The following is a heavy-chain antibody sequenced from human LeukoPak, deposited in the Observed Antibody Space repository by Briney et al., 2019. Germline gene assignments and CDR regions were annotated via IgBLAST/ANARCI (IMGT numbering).Heavy chain of an antibody. CDR1: GFTVSSNY. J-gene: IGHJ4*02. V-gene: IGHV3-66*01. Sequence: QSGGSLRLSCAASGFTVSSNYMSWVRQAPGKGLEWVSVIYSGGSTYYADSVKGRFTISRDNSKNTLYLQMNSLRAEDTAVYYCAKHHDSSGYYYFDYWGQGTLVTVSS. CDR3: AKHHDSSGYYYFDY. CDR2: IYSGGST. D-gene: IGHD3-22*01.